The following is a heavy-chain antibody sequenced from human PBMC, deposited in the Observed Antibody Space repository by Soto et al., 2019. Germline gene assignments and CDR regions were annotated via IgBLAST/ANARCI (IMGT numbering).Heavy chain of an antibody. CDR2: IIPIFGPA. Sequence: SVTVSCQSSGGTFSSHSINWVRQAPGQGREWMGGIIPIFGPANFAKKFQGRVTITTDESTTTAYMELSRLTSEDTAVYYCATGSFTSTGARICYHYTAMDVWGQGTPFTVSS. D-gene: IGHD2-2*02. CDR1: GGTFSSHS. J-gene: IGHJ6*02. CDR3: ATGSFTSTGARICYHYTAMDV. V-gene: IGHV1-69*05.